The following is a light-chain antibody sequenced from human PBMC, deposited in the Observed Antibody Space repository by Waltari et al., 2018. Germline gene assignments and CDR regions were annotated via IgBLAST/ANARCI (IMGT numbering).Light chain of an antibody. Sequence: DIVMTQPPESLAVSLGERPTITCKSSQSVLHSSNNKNYFAWYQQKPGQPPKLLIYWASTRKSGVPDRFSGSGAGTDFTLTISSLQAEDVAVYYCQQFQSHLRTFGQGTKVEIK. CDR3: QQFQSHLRT. J-gene: IGKJ1*01. CDR1: QSVLHSSNNKNY. CDR2: WAS. V-gene: IGKV4-1*01.